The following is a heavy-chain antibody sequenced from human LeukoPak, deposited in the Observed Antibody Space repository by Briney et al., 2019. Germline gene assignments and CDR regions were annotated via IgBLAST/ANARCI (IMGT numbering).Heavy chain of an antibody. D-gene: IGHD2-2*01. Sequence: GGSLRLSCAASGFTFSSYAMHWVRQAPGKGLEWVAVISYDGSNKYYADSVKGRFTISRDNSKNTLYLQMNSLRAEDTAVYYCARGGYQLPPGPDYWGQGTLVTVSS. CDR3: ARGGYQLPPGPDY. CDR1: GFTFSSYA. V-gene: IGHV3-30*04. CDR2: ISYDGSNK. J-gene: IGHJ4*02.